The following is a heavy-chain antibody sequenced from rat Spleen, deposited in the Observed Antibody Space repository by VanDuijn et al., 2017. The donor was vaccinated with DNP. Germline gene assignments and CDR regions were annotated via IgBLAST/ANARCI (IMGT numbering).Heavy chain of an antibody. CDR3: TTLNSGTYDS. CDR1: GFTFSDYY. V-gene: IGHV5-20*01. D-gene: IGHD1-3*01. CDR2: ISYDGGNT. Sequence: EVQLVESGGGLVQPGRSLKLSCAASGFTFSDYYMAWVRQPPTKGLEWVASISYDGGNTYYRDSVKGRFTISRDNAKSSLYLHMDNLRSEDTATYYCTTLNSGTYDSWGQGVMVTVSS. J-gene: IGHJ2*01.